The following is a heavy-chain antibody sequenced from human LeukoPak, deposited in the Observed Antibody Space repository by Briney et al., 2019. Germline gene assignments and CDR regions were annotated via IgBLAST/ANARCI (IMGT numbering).Heavy chain of an antibody. V-gene: IGHV3-48*01. D-gene: IGHD2-2*01. Sequence: GGSLRLSCAASGFTFSSYSMNWVRQAPGKGLEWISHIGISSGNTKYADSVKGRFTISGDKAKNSVYLQMNSLRVEDTAVYYCARDTKYAFDNWGQGTLVTVSS. J-gene: IGHJ4*02. CDR3: ARDTKYAFDN. CDR1: GFTFSSYS. CDR2: IGISSGNT.